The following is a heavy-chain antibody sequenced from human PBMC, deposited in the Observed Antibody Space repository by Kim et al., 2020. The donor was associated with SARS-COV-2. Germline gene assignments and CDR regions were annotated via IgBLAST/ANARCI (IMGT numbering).Heavy chain of an antibody. CDR2: IYYSGST. CDR1: GGSISSSSYY. D-gene: IGHD6-19*01. Sequence: SETLSLTCTVSGGSISSSSYYWGWIRQPPGKGLEWIGSIYYSGSTYYNPSLKSRVTISVDTSKNQFSLKLSSVTAADTAVYYCARHWTTSSGWYGSIDYWGQGTLVTGSS. J-gene: IGHJ4*02. CDR3: ARHWTTSSGWYGSIDY. V-gene: IGHV4-39*01.